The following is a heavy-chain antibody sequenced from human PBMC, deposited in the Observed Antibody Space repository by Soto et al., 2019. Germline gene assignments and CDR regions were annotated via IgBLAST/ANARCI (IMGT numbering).Heavy chain of an antibody. D-gene: IGHD4-4*01. V-gene: IGHV3-30*04. CDR2: ISYDGSNK. CDR3: ARGDYSNYGWSDY. J-gene: IGHJ4*02. Sequence: GGSLRLSCAASGFTFSSYAMHWVRQAPGKGLEWVAVISYDGSNKYYADSVKGRFTISRDNSKNTLYLQMNSLRAEDTAVYYCARGDYSNYGWSDYWGQGTLVTVSS. CDR1: GFTFSSYA.